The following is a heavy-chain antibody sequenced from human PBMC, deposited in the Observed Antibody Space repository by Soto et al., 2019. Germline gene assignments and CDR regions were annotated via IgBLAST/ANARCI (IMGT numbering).Heavy chain of an antibody. CDR3: AKETCFSLFGVAGAYFDY. CDR2: ITGSGGST. Sequence: EVRLLESGGGLVQPGGSLRLSCAASGFTFRTYAMNWVRQAPGKGLEWVSGITGSGGSTYSVDSVKGRFTISRDNSNNRVYLQMNSLRAEDTALYYCAKETCFSLFGVAGAYFDYWGQGTLVTVSS. J-gene: IGHJ4*02. CDR1: GFTFRTYA. V-gene: IGHV3-23*01. D-gene: IGHD3-3*01.